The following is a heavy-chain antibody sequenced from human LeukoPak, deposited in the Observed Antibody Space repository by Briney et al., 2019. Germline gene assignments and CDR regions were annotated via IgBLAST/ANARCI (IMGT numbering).Heavy chain of an antibody. Sequence: PGGSLRLSCTASGFTVSSIYVTWVRQAPGKGLEWVSVFYSGGSTYYADSVQGRFTVSRDNSKNTVYLQMNSLRAEDTAVYYCARGQGASRGWFDPWGQGTLVTVSS. D-gene: IGHD4/OR15-4a*01. V-gene: IGHV3-53*01. J-gene: IGHJ5*02. CDR1: GFTVSSIY. CDR2: FYSGGST. CDR3: ARGQGASRGWFDP.